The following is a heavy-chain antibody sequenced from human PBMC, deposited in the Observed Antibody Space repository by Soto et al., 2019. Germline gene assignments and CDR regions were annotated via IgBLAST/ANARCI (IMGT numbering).Heavy chain of an antibody. CDR2: IYSGGST. CDR1: GFTVRNNY. Sequence: ESGGGLVQPGGSLRLSCAASGFTVRNNYMTWVRQAPGKGLEWVSVIYSGGSTYYADSVKGRFTISRDNSKTKLYLHMNRLSAEDTAVYYCAGPRYYYGSGSEPDFDYWGQGTLVTVSS. J-gene: IGHJ4*02. CDR3: AGPRYYYGSGSEPDFDY. V-gene: IGHV3-66*04. D-gene: IGHD3-10*01.